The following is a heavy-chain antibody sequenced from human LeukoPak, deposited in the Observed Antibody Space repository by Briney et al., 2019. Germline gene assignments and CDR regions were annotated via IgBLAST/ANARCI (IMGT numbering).Heavy chain of an antibody. J-gene: IGHJ4*02. V-gene: IGHV3-23*05. CDR1: GFTFSTYG. D-gene: IGHD4-11*01. CDR3: ARSVPDYTRFDY. CDR2: FKTKYNQV. Sequence: GGSLRLSCAASGFTFSTYGMHWVRQAPGKGLEWVSTFKTKYNQVYYAESVRGRFTISTDNSKNTVYLQMNSLRAEDTALYYCARSVPDYTRFDYWGQGALVTVSS.